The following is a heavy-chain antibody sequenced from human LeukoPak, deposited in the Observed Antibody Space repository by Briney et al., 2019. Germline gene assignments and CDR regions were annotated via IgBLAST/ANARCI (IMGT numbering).Heavy chain of an antibody. D-gene: IGHD3-22*01. Sequence: GGSLRLSCAASGFTFSSYDMHWVRQLPGKGLEWVSGIGTLFDTYYADSLKGRLIVSRENARNSLYLQMNSLRAEDTGVYYCARGLEKSYGSSGIPDYWGQGTLVTVSS. CDR1: GFTFSSYD. J-gene: IGHJ4*02. CDR2: IGTLFDT. CDR3: ARGLEKSYGSSGIPDY. V-gene: IGHV3-13*01.